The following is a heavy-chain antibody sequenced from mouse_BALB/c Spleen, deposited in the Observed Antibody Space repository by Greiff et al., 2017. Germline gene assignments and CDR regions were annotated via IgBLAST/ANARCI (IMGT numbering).Heavy chain of an antibody. CDR2: IRNKANGYTT. J-gene: IGHJ3*01. V-gene: IGHV7-3*02. D-gene: IGHD2-2*01. Sequence: VQLQQSGGGLVQPGGSLRLSCATSGFTFTDYYMSWVRQPPGKALEWLGFIRNKANGYTTEYSASVKGRFTISRDNSQSILYLQMNTLRAEDSATYYCARGEGDYGYEAWFAYWGQGTLVTVSA. CDR1: GFTFTDYY. CDR3: ARGEGDYGYEAWFAY.